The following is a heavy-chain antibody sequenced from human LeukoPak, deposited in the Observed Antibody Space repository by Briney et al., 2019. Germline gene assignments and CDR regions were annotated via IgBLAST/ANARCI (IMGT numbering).Heavy chain of an antibody. CDR2: IYYSGST. CDR1: GGSISSYY. D-gene: IGHD3-10*01. J-gene: IGHJ4*02. V-gene: IGHV4-59*01. Sequence: PSETLSLTCTVSGGSISSYYWSWIRQPPGKGLEWIGYIYYSGSTNYNPSLKSRVTISVDTSKNQFSLKLSSVTAADTAVYYCATGFGESTFDYWGQGTLVTVSS. CDR3: ATGFGESTFDY.